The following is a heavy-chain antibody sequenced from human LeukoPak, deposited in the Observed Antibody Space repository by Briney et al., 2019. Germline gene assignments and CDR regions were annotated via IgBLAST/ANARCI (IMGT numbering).Heavy chain of an antibody. V-gene: IGHV3-64*01. D-gene: IGHD1-26*01. J-gene: IGHJ4*02. Sequence: GGSLRLSCAASGFTFSSYAMHWVRQARGKGLEYVSAISSNGGSTYYANSVKGRFTISRDNSKNTLYLQMGSLRAEDMAVYYCARAAVGGSYYRYWGQGTLVTVSS. CDR1: GFTFSSYA. CDR3: ARAAVGGSYYRY. CDR2: ISSNGGST.